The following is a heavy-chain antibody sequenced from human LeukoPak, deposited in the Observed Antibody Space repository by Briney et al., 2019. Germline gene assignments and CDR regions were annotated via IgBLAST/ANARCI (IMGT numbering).Heavy chain of an antibody. CDR3: AYVVGGY. V-gene: IGHV3-23*01. J-gene: IGHJ4*02. Sequence: PGGSLRLSCAVSGITFSTFGVSWVRQAPGKGLEWVSTITKSGDAAYYADSVKGRFTISRDNSKDTLYLQMKSLRAEDTAVYYCAYVVGGYWGQGTLVTVYS. D-gene: IGHD2-21*01. CDR2: ITKSGDAA. CDR1: GITFSTFG.